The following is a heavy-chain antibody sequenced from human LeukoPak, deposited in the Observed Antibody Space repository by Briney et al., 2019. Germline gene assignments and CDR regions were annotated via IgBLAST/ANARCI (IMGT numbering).Heavy chain of an antibody. J-gene: IGHJ4*02. CDR3: AREIAAADY. Sequence: SQTLSLTCTVSGGSISSGSYYWSWIRQPAGKGLEWIGRIYTSGSTNYNPSLKSRVTISVDTSKNQFSLKLSSVTAADTAVYYCAREIAAADYWGQGTLVTVSS. V-gene: IGHV4-61*02. CDR1: GGSISSGSYY. CDR2: IYTSGST. D-gene: IGHD6-13*01.